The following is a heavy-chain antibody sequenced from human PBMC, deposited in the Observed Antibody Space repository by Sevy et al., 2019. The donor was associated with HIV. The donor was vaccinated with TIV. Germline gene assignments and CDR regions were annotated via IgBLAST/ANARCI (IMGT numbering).Heavy chain of an antibody. V-gene: IGHV3-30-3*01. J-gene: IGHJ4*02. CDR2: ISYDGSNK. D-gene: IGHD2-15*01. CDR3: ARDGYCSGGSCYYFDY. Sequence: GGSLRLSCAASGFTFSSYAMHWVRQSPGKGLEWVAVISYDGSNKYYADSVKGRFTISRDNSKNTLYLQMNSLRAEDTAVYYCARDGYCSGGSCYYFDYWGQGTLVTVSS. CDR1: GFTFSSYA.